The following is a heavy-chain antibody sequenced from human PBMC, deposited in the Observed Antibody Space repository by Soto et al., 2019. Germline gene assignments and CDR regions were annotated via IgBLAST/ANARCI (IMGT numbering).Heavy chain of an antibody. CDR2: FDPEDGET. J-gene: IGHJ5*02. V-gene: IGHV1-24*01. Sequence: ASVKVSCKVSGYTLTELSMHWVRQAPGKGLEWMGGFDPEDGETIYAQKFQGRVTMTEDTSTDTAYMELSSLRSEDTAVYYCATSYIVVVPAAHRRWFDPWGQGTLVTV. CDR3: ATSYIVVVPAAHRRWFDP. D-gene: IGHD2-2*01. CDR1: GYTLTELS.